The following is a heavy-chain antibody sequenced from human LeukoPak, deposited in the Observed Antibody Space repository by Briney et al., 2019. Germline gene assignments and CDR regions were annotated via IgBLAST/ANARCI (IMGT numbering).Heavy chain of an antibody. CDR3: ARAPGDPPNY. J-gene: IGHJ4*02. V-gene: IGHV3-48*02. Sequence: GGSLRLSCAASGFTFNSYNMNWVRQAPGKGLEWISYISSDSSTIFYADSVKGRFTISRDNVKNSLFLQLNSLRDEDTAVYYCARAPGDPPNYWGQGTLVTVSS. CDR1: GFTFNSYN. CDR2: ISSDSSTI.